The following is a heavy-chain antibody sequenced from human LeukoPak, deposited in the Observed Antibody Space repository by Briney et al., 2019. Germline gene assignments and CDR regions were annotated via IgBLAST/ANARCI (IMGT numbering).Heavy chain of an antibody. D-gene: IGHD4-17*01. J-gene: IGHJ4*02. Sequence: PGGSLILSCAASGFPFSSYEMNWVRPAPGKGLEWVSYISSSATTKYYADSAKGRFTISRDNAKNSVHLQMDSLRAEDTAVYYCARDRTNGDYAKNYFDYWGQGTLVTVSS. CDR3: ARDRTNGDYAKNYFDY. CDR1: GFPFSSYE. CDR2: ISSSATTK. V-gene: IGHV3-48*03.